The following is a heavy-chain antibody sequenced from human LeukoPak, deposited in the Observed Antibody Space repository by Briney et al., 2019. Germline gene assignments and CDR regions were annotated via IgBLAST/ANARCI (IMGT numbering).Heavy chain of an antibody. CDR2: IFYSGST. CDR3: ARQGSGNYLSPVNY. CDR1: GGSFSGYY. Sequence: SETLSLTCAVYGGSFSGYYWSWIRQPPGKGLEWIGTIFYSGSTYYNPSLKSRVTISVDTSKNQFSLKLSSVTAADTAVYYCARQGSGNYLSPVNYWGQGTLVTVSS. J-gene: IGHJ4*02. D-gene: IGHD1-26*01. V-gene: IGHV4-34*12.